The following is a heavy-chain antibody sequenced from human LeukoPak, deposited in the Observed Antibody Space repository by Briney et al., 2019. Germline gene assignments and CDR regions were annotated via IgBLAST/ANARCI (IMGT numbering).Heavy chain of an antibody. Sequence: PGGSLRLSCAASAFTFSSYGMHWVRQAPGKGLEWVAFNRYDGSNKYYADSVKGRFTISRDNAKNSLYLQMNSLRAEDMALYYCALGGSSSWYFSAEYFQHWGQGTLVTVSS. CDR1: AFTFSSYG. D-gene: IGHD6-13*01. CDR2: NRYDGSNK. J-gene: IGHJ1*01. CDR3: ALGGSSSWYFSAEYFQH. V-gene: IGHV3-30*02.